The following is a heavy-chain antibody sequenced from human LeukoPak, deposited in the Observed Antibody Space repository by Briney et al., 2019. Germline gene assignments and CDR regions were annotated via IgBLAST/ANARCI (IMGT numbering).Heavy chain of an antibody. D-gene: IGHD2-2*02. CDR2: ISAYSGNT. CDR3: ARVWSAGYCSSTSCYMVYDY. J-gene: IGHJ4*02. V-gene: IGHV1-18*01. Sequence: ASVKVSCKASGYTFTSYGISWVRQAPGQGLEWMGWISAYSGNTNYAQKLQGRVTMTTDTSTSTAYMELRSLRSDDTAVYYCARVWSAGYCSSTSCYMVYDYWGQGTLVTVSS. CDR1: GYTFTSYG.